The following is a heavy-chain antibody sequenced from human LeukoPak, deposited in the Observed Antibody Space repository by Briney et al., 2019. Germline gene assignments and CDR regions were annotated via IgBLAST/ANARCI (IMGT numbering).Heavy chain of an antibody. J-gene: IGHJ6*03. CDR2: MNPNSGNT. Sequence: ASVKVSCKASGYTFTSYDINWVRQATGQGLEGRGWMNPNSGNTGYAQKFQGRVTMTRNTSISTAYMELSSLRSEDTAVYYCARVGVDTAMVIYYYYYMDVWGKGTTVTVSS. CDR3: ARVGVDTAMVIYYYYYMDV. V-gene: IGHV1-8*01. CDR1: GYTFTSYD. D-gene: IGHD5-18*01.